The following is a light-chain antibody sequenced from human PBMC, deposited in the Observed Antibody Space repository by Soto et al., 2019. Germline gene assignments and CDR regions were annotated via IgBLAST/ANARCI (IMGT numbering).Light chain of an antibody. J-gene: IGLJ1*01. CDR3: SSYAGNSNV. Sequence: QSALTQPPSASVSPGQSVAISCTGTSSDVGGYNYVSWYQQHPGKAPKLMIYEVNKRPSGVPDRFSGSKSGNTASLTVSGLQAEDEADYYCSSYAGNSNVFGTGTKVTVL. V-gene: IGLV2-8*01. CDR1: SSDVGGYNY. CDR2: EVN.